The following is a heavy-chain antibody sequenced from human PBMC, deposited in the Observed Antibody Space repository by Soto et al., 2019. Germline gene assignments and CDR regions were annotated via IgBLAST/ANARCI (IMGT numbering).Heavy chain of an antibody. Sequence: QVQLQESGPGLVKPSQTLSLTCTVSGGSISSGDYYWSWIRQPPGKGLEWIGYIYYSGSTSYNPSLKSRVTISVDTSKNQFSLKLSSVTAADTAVYYCARDVYDSSEGYYYGMDVWGQGTTVTVSS. CDR3: ARDVYDSSEGYYYGMDV. CDR1: GGSISSGDYY. V-gene: IGHV4-30-4*01. J-gene: IGHJ6*02. CDR2: IYYSGST. D-gene: IGHD3-22*01.